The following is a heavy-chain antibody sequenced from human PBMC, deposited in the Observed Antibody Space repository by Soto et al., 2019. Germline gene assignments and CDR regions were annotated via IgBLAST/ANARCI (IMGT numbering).Heavy chain of an antibody. CDR1: VGSISSYY. V-gene: IGHV4-59*01. D-gene: IGHD1-26*01. J-gene: IGHJ4*02. Sequence: SETLSLTCTASVGSISSYYWTWIRQPPGKGLEWIGYIYYSGSSDYNPSLKSRVTISVDTSKNRFSLKLSSVTAADTAVYYCARVGSGRYYVDYWGQGTLVTVSS. CDR3: ARVGSGRYYVDY. CDR2: IYYSGSS.